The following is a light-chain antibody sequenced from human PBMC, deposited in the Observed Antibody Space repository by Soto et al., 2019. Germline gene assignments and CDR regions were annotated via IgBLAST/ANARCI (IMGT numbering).Light chain of an antibody. CDR3: CSYAGGKRV. CDR2: NFN. Sequence: QSALTQPRSVSGSPGQSVTISCTGTGADVGTYDYVSWYQQNPGKAPKLMIYNFNKRPSGVPDRFSGSKSGNTASLTISGLQAEDEADYHCCSYAGGKRVFGGGTQLTVL. CDR1: GADVGTYDY. V-gene: IGLV2-11*01. J-gene: IGLJ3*02.